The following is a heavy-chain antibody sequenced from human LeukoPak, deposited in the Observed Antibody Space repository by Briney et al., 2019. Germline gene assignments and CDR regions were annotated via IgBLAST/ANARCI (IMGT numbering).Heavy chain of an antibody. J-gene: IGHJ4*02. Sequence: ASVKVSCKASGYTFTSYDINWVRQATGQGLEWMGWMNPNSGNTGYAQKFQGRVTMTRNTSISTAYMELSSLRSEDTAMYYCARAFYYDSSGYYYHFDYWGQGTLVTVSS. CDR1: GYTFTSYD. CDR3: ARAFYYDSSGYYYHFDY. CDR2: MNPNSGNT. V-gene: IGHV1-8*01. D-gene: IGHD3-22*01.